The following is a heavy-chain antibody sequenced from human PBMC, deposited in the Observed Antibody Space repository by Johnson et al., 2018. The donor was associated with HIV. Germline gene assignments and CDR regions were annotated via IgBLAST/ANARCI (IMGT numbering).Heavy chain of an antibody. J-gene: IGHJ3*02. CDR3: AREPGSSSRLGAFDI. V-gene: IGHV3-30*04. CDR1: GFTFSSYA. Sequence: QVQLVESGGGVVQPGRSLRLSCAASGFTFSSYAMHWVRQAPGKGLEWVAVISYDGSNKYYADSVKGRFTISRDNSKNTLYLQMNSLRAEDTALYYCAREPGSSSRLGAFDIWGQGTMVTVSS. CDR2: ISYDGSNK. D-gene: IGHD6-13*01.